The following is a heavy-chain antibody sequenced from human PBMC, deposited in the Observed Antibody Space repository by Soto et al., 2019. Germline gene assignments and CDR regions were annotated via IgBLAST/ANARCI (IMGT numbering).Heavy chain of an antibody. J-gene: IGHJ6*02. CDR1: GGSISSYY. V-gene: IGHV4-59*01. CDR2: IYYSGST. Sequence: ETLSLTCTVSGGSISSYYWSWIRQPPGKGLEWIGYIYYSGSTNYNPSLKSRVTISVDTSKNQFSLKLSSVTAADTAVYYCARDRVVVTANNYYYYYGMDVWGQGTTVTVSS. CDR3: ARDRVVVTANNYYYYYGMDV. D-gene: IGHD2-21*02.